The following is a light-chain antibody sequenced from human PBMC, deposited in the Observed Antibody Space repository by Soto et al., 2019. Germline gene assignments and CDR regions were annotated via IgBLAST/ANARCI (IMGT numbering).Light chain of an antibody. V-gene: IGLV2-14*01. CDR1: SSDVGGYNY. CDR3: SSSTSASTLLYL. J-gene: IGLJ1*01. Sequence: QSALTQPASVSGSPGQSITISCTGTSSDVGGYNYVSWYQQHPGIAPKLLIYGVTNRPSGVSPRCSGSKSGNTASLTISGLQAEDEADYHCSSSTSASTLLYLFGTGTKLTVL. CDR2: GVT.